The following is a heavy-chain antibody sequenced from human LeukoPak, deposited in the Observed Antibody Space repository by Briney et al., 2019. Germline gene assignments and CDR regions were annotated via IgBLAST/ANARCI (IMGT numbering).Heavy chain of an antibody. CDR2: IYYSGST. D-gene: IGHD5-12*01. CDR1: GGSVSGYY. CDR3: ARDLGYSGYRDY. Sequence: SETLSLTCTVSGGSVSGYYWSWIRQPPGKGLEWIGYIYYSGSTNYNPSLKSRVTISVDTSKNQFSLKLSSVTAADTAVYYCARDLGYSGYRDYWGQGTLVTVSS. J-gene: IGHJ4*02. V-gene: IGHV4-59*02.